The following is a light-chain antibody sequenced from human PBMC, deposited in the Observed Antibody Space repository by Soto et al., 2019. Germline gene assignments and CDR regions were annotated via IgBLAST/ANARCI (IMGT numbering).Light chain of an antibody. Sequence: DIQMTQSPSSLSASVGDRLTITCRASQSISSYLNWYQQKQGKAPKXXIYAASSLQSGVPSRFSGSGSETDFTLTISSLKPEDFETYSCQQSYSTTWTFGQGTKVDIK. CDR3: QQSYSTTWT. V-gene: IGKV1-39*01. CDR1: QSISSY. CDR2: AAS. J-gene: IGKJ1*01.